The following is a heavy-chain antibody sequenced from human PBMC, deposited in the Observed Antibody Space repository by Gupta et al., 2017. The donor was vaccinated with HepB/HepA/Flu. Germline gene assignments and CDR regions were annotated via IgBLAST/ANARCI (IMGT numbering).Heavy chain of an antibody. Sequence: QVQLQESGPGLVKPSETLSLTCTVSGGSISSYYWRWIRQPPGKGLEWIGYIYYSGSTNYNPSLKSRVTISVDTSKNQFSLKLSSVTAADTAVYYCARLLGAAAGTDWFDPWGQGTLVTVSS. D-gene: IGHD6-13*01. V-gene: IGHV4-59*01. CDR3: ARLLGAAAGTDWFDP. CDR2: IYYSGST. CDR1: GGSISSYY. J-gene: IGHJ5*02.